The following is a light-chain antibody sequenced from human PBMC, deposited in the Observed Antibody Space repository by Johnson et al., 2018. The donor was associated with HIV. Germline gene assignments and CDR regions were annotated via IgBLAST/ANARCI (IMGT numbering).Light chain of an antibody. CDR1: SSNIGAGYD. J-gene: IGLJ1*01. CDR3: QSYANALSGSKV. Sequence: QSVLTQPPSVSGAPGQRVTISCTGSSSNIGAGYDVHWYQQFPGTAPKLLIYGNDNRPSGVPERFSGSKSGTSASLALTGLQAEAEADYYCQSYANALSGSKVFGTGTEVTVL. V-gene: IGLV1-40*01. CDR2: GND.